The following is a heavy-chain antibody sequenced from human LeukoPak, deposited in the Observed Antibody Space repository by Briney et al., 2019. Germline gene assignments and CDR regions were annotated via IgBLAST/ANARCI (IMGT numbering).Heavy chain of an antibody. CDR2: ISAYNGNT. CDR1: GYTFTSYG. CDR3: ARTTYYYGSGSYPADY. J-gene: IGHJ4*02. D-gene: IGHD3-10*01. Sequence: ASVKVSCKASGYTFTSYGISWVRQAPGQRLEWMGWISAYNGNTNYAQKLQGRVTMTTDTSTSTAYMELRSLRSDDTAVYYCARTTYYYGSGSYPADYWGQGTLVTVSS. V-gene: IGHV1-18*01.